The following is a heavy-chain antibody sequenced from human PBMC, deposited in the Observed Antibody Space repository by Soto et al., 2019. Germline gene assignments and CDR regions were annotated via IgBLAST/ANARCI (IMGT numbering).Heavy chain of an antibody. V-gene: IGHV1-24*01. D-gene: IGHD5-18*01. CDR1: GYTLTELS. CDR3: SGGYSYGYGWNAFDI. CDR2: FDPEDGET. J-gene: IGHJ3*02. Sequence: ASVKVSCKVSGYTLTELSMHWVRQAPGKGLEWMGGFDPEDGETIYAQKFQGRVTMTEDTSTDTAYMELSSLRSEDTVVYYCSGGYSYGYGWNAFDIWGQGTMVTVSS.